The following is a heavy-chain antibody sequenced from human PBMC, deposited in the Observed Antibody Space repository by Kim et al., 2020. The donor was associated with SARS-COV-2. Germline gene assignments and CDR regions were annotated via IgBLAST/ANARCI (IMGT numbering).Heavy chain of an antibody. CDR1: GFTFSSYA. V-gene: IGHV3-30*04. D-gene: IGHD6-19*01. CDR2: ISYDGSNK. J-gene: IGHJ4*02. CDR3: AREERSGWYRMDY. Sequence: GGSLRLSCAASGFTFSSYAMHWVRQAPGKGLEWVAVISYDGSNKYYADSVKGRFTISRDNSKNTLYLQMNSLRAEDTAVYYCAREERSGWYRMDYWGQGTLVTVSS.